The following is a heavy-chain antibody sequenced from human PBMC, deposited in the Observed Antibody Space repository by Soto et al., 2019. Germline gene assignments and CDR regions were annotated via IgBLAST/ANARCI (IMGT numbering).Heavy chain of an antibody. D-gene: IGHD3-10*01. CDR1: GGSTTSDY. V-gene: IGHV4-59*01. J-gene: IGHJ4*02. CDR3: VRDLNGSGDY. CDR2: IFHSLGA. Sequence: SETLSRTCTVSGGSTTSDYWSWIRQPPGKGLEWLGYIFHSLGAKYNPSLGSRGTISLDTSRNQLSLSLRSVTAADTAIYFRVRDLNGSGDYWGQGTLVTVSS.